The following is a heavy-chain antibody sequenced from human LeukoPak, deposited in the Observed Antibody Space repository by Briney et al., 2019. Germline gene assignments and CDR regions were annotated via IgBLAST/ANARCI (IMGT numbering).Heavy chain of an antibody. Sequence: LAGGSLRLSCAASGFTFSSYWMHWVRQAPGKGLVWVSRINSGGSSTSYADSVKGRFTISRDNAKNTLYLQMNSLRAEDTAAYYCARGVAGYCTNGVCYPLDYWGQGTLVTVSS. CDR2: INSGGSST. V-gene: IGHV3-74*01. J-gene: IGHJ4*02. D-gene: IGHD2-8*01. CDR3: ARGVAGYCTNGVCYPLDY. CDR1: GFTFSSYW.